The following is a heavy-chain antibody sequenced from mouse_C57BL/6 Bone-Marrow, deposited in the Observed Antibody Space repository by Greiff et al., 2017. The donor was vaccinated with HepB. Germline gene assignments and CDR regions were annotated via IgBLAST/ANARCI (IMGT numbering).Heavy chain of an antibody. CDR1: GFTFSSYG. J-gene: IGHJ4*01. CDR3: ARQGGGNYAMDY. Sequence: EVQVEESGGDLVKPGGSLKLSCAASGFTFSSYGMSWVRQTPDKRLEWVATISSGGSYTYYPDSVTGRFTISRDNAKNTLYLQMSSLKSEDTAMYYCARQGGGNYAMDYWGQGTSVTVSS. CDR2: ISSGGSYT. V-gene: IGHV5-6*01.